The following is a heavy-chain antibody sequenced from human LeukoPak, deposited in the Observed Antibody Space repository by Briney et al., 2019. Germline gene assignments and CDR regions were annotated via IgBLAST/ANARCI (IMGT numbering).Heavy chain of an antibody. Sequence: SETLSLTCAVYGGSFSGYYWSWIRQPPGKGLEGIGEINHSGSTNYNPSLKSRVTISVDTSKNQFSLKLSSVTAADTAVYYCARAVYGSGSSPHGHWGQGTLVTVSS. CDR3: ARAVYGSGSSPHGH. V-gene: IGHV4-34*01. CDR1: GGSFSGYY. J-gene: IGHJ4*02. CDR2: INHSGST. D-gene: IGHD3-10*01.